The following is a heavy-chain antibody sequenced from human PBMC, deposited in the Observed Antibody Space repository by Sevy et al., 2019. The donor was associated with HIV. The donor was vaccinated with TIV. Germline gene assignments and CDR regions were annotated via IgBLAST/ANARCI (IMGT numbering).Heavy chain of an antibody. CDR2: IRSNTDGGTT. J-gene: IGHJ4*02. V-gene: IGHV3-15*07. D-gene: IGHD4-17*01. Sequence: GGSLRLSCAASGFMFSYYAMHWVRQAPGKGLEWVGRIRSNTDGGTTDYAAPLKGRFTISRDDSKNTLYLQMNILKSADTAVYYCTTDREYGDYKGGFDYWGQGTLVTVSS. CDR3: TTDREYGDYKGGFDY. CDR1: GFMFSYYA.